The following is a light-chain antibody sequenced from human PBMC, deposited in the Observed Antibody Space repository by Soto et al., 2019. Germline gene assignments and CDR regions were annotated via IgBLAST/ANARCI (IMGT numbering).Light chain of an antibody. J-gene: IGLJ2*01. CDR1: SSDIGGYDY. CDR2: DVN. Sequence: QSALTQPASVSGSPGQSITLSCTGTSSDIGGYDYVSRYQRHQGKAPKLIIYDVNNRPSGVSNRFSGSKSGNTASLTLSGLQAEDEADYYCTSYASGSSHVVFGGGTKLTVL. CDR3: TSYASGSSHVV. V-gene: IGLV2-14*01.